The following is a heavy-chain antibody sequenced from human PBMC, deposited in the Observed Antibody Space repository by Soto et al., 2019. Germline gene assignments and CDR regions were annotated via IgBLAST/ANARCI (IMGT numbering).Heavy chain of an antibody. CDR2: INHSGST. J-gene: IGHJ6*03. CDR3: ARGVAAAAVFYYYMDV. Sequence: SETLSLTCAVYGGSFSGYYWSWIRQPPGKGLEWIGEINHSGSTNYNPSLKSRVTISVDTSKNQFSLKLSSVTAADTAVYYCARGVAAAAVFYYYMDVWGKGTTVTVSS. CDR1: GGSFSGYY. D-gene: IGHD6-13*01. V-gene: IGHV4-34*01.